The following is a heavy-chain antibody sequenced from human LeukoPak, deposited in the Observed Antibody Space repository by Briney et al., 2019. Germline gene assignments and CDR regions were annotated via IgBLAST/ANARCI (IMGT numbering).Heavy chain of an antibody. D-gene: IGHD3-10*01. CDR3: AKVANYYGSGSYYLYWYFDL. V-gene: IGHV3-23*01. CDR1: GFAFGSEA. CDR2: ISPGGGTT. Sequence: GGSLRLSCAVSGFAFGSEAMSWVRQSPARGLEWVASISPGGGTTYYADYVKGRFTISRDNSKNTLYLQMNSLRAEDTAVYYCAKVANYYGSGSYYLYWYFDLWGRGTLVTVSS. J-gene: IGHJ2*01.